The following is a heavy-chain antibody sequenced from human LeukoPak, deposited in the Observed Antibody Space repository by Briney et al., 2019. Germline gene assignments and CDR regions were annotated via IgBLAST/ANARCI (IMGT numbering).Heavy chain of an antibody. J-gene: IGHJ4*02. CDR3: AREYSRSVVAGSRPDL. Sequence: PSETLALTCSVSGGSISSSSYYWGWIRQSTGKELVWIGSMYYRGTTYENSSLKSRLTLSIDTSNNQFSLKLTSVTAADTAVSFCAREYSRSVVAGSRPDLWGQGLLVTVSS. CDR2: MYYRGTT. D-gene: IGHD2-21*01. CDR1: GGSISSSSYY. V-gene: IGHV4-39*02.